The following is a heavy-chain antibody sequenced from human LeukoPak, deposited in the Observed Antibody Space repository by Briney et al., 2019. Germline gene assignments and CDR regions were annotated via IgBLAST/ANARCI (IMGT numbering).Heavy chain of an antibody. J-gene: IGHJ6*02. CDR2: ISSSGSTI. Sequence: GGPLRLSCAASGFTFSSYEMNWVRQAPGKGLEWVSYISSSGSTIYYADSVKGRFTISRDNAKNSLYLQMNSLRAEDTAVYYCARFLTYGSGSYPIYYYYGMDVWGQGTTVTVSS. D-gene: IGHD3-10*01. CDR3: ARFLTYGSGSYPIYYYYGMDV. V-gene: IGHV3-48*03. CDR1: GFTFSSYE.